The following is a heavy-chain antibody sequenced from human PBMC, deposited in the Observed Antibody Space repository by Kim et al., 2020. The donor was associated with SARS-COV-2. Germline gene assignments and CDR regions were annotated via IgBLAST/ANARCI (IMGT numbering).Heavy chain of an antibody. CDR1: GYTFRGHF. V-gene: IGHV1-2*02. Sequence: ASVKVSCKASGYTFRGHFIHWVRQSPGQGLEWLGWSKSVSGDTNYAEKIRARVTMTRDPSTRTAYMELSGLTSADTAMYYCAHMGALDFCGQGTMLTVS. J-gene: IGHJ6*02. CDR3: AHMGALDF. CDR2: SKSVSGDT.